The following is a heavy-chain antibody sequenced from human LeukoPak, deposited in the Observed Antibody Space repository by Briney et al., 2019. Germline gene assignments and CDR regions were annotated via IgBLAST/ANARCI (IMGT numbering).Heavy chain of an antibody. V-gene: IGHV1-2*02. CDR2: INPTSGGT. J-gene: IGHJ3*01. CDR3: AREFRTTTWSFDAFDL. D-gene: IGHD1/OR15-1a*01. CDR1: GYTFTDYY. Sequence: GASVKVSCKASGYTFTDYYMHWVRQAPGQGLEWVAWINPTSGGTNYEQKFQDRVTLTRDTSNNTSYMELSRLSSDDTAVYYCAREFRTTTWSFDAFDLWGQGTMVTVSS.